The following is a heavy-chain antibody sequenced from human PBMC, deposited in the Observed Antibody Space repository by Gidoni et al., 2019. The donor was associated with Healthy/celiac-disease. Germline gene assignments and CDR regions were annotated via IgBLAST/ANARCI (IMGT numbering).Heavy chain of an antibody. J-gene: IGHJ4*02. Sequence: EVQLVESGGGLVQPGGSLRLSCAASGLTFSSYSMNWVRQAPGKGLECVSYISSSSSTIYYADSVKGRFTISRDNAKNSLYLQMNSLRAEDTAVYYCARYYYGSGSFHDYWGQGTLVTVSS. V-gene: IGHV3-48*01. CDR1: GLTFSSYS. D-gene: IGHD3-10*01. CDR3: ARYYYGSGSFHDY. CDR2: ISSSSSTI.